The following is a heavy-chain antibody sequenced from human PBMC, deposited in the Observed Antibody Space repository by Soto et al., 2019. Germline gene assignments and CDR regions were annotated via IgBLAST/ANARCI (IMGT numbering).Heavy chain of an antibody. Sequence: GGSLRLSCAASGFTFSSYAMYWVRQAPGKGLEWVAVISYDGSNKYYADSVKGRFTISRDNSKNTLYLQMNSLRAEDTAVYYCARDQAYYYDSSGYYHLDYWGQGTLVTVSS. V-gene: IGHV3-30-3*01. CDR3: ARDQAYYYDSSGYYHLDY. CDR2: ISYDGSNK. D-gene: IGHD3-22*01. J-gene: IGHJ4*02. CDR1: GFTFSSYA.